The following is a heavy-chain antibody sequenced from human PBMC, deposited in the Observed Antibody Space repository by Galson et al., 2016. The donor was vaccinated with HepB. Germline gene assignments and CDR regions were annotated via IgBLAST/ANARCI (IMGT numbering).Heavy chain of an antibody. CDR1: EYTFTNFE. CDR3: ARMSGLYYGGNSDL. J-gene: IGHJ5*02. Sequence: SVKVSCKASEYTFTNFEMNWVRQAPGQGLEWMGWMDTNTADTGYAQQFQGRVTMASNASTSTAYMELRGLTSEDTAVYYCARMSGLYYGGNSDLWGPGTLVSVSS. V-gene: IGHV1-8*01. D-gene: IGHD4-23*01. CDR2: MDTNTADT.